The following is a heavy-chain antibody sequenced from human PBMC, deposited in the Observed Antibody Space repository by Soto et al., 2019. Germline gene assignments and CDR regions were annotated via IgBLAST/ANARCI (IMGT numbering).Heavy chain of an antibody. D-gene: IGHD1-1*01. V-gene: IGHV1-8*01. CDR2: MNPNSGNT. CDR1: GYTFTSYD. J-gene: IGHJ6*02. CDR3: ARWPAGYYYYGMDV. Sequence: QVQLVQSGAEVKKPGASVKVSCKASGYTFTSYDINWVRQATGQGLEWMGWMNPNSGNTGYAQKFQGRVTVTRNTSLSTAYMALSSLRSEDTAVYYCARWPAGYYYYGMDVWGQGTTVTVSS.